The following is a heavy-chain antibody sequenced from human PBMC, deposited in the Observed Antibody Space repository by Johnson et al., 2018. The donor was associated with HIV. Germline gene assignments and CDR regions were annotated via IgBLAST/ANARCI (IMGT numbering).Heavy chain of an antibody. J-gene: IGHJ3*02. V-gene: IGHV3-11*01. Sequence: QVQLVESGGGLVKPGGSLRLSCAVSTFTFSDYYMRWIRQAPGKGLEWVSAISGSGGSTYYADSVKGRFTISRDNAKNSLYLQMNTLRADDTALYYCVRASGYSRDGENSRVDGFDIWGQGTVVTVSS. CDR2: ISGSGGST. CDR3: VRASGYSRDGENSRVDGFDI. CDR1: TFTFSDYY. D-gene: IGHD6-13*01.